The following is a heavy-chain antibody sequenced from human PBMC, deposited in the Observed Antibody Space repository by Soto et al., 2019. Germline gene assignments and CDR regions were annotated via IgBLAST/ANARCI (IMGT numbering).Heavy chain of an antibody. CDR2: ISGSGSK. V-gene: IGHV3-23*01. Sequence: EVQLLESGGGLVQPGGSLNPPVPASGLTFSNNAINWFRQPPGKGLEWFSAISGSGSKYYADSVKGRFTISRDNSKNTLYLQMNSLRAEDTAVYYCAKVPLRLDYFDYWGPGTLVTVSS. CDR3: AKVPLRLDYFDY. D-gene: IGHD5-12*01. CDR1: GLTFSNNA. J-gene: IGHJ4*02.